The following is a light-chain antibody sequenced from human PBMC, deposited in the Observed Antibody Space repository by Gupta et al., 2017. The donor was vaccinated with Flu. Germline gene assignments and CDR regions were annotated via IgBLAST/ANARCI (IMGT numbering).Light chain of an antibody. CDR3: QQSYNAPRT. Sequence: PSSLSAYVGDTVTITCRASQSVNTYLNWYQQKPGEAPSLLIHSASGLQSGVPSRFIGGGSGTVFTLTISSLRPEDSATYYCQQSYNAPRTFGQGTKVDIK. CDR2: SAS. J-gene: IGKJ1*01. V-gene: IGKV1-39*01. CDR1: QSVNTY.